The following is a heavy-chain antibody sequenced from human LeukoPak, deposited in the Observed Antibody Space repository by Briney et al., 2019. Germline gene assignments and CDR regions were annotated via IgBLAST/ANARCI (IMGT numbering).Heavy chain of an antibody. CDR3: ARDLGSSSGWPFDY. CDR2: ISAYIGNT. V-gene: IGHV1-18*01. D-gene: IGHD6-19*01. J-gene: IGHJ4*02. CDR1: GYTFSSYG. Sequence: GASVKVSCKASGYTFSSYGISWVRQAPGQVLEWVGWISAYIGNTNSAEKLQGRVTMTTDTSTSTAYMELRSLRSDDTAVYYCARDLGSSSGWPFDYWGQGTLVTVSS.